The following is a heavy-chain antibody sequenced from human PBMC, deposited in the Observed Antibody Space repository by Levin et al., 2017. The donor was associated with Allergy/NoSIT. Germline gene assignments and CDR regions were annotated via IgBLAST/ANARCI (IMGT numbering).Heavy chain of an antibody. D-gene: IGHD2-2*01. V-gene: IGHV3-49*04. CDR2: IRSKAYGGTT. Sequence: GESLKISCTASGFTFGDYAMSWVRQAPGKGLEWVGFIRSKAYGGTTEYAASVKGRFTISRDDSKSIAYLQMNSLKTEDTAVYYCTRDDIVVVPAAPTYYYYYYMDVWGKGTTVTVSS. CDR3: TRDDIVVVPAAPTYYYYYYMDV. J-gene: IGHJ6*03. CDR1: GFTFGDYA.